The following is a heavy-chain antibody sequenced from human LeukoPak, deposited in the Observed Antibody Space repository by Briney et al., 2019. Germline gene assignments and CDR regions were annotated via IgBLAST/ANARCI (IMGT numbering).Heavy chain of an antibody. J-gene: IGHJ5*02. D-gene: IGHD2-15*01. CDR1: GGTFSSYA. Sequence: ASVKVSCKASGGTFSSYAISWVRQAPGQGLEWMGRIIPILGIANYAQKFQGRVTITADKSTSTAYMEPSSLRSEDTAVYYCARVYCSGGSCYPRGPWFDPWGQGTLVTVSS. CDR3: ARVYCSGGSCYPRGPWFDP. V-gene: IGHV1-69*04. CDR2: IIPILGIA.